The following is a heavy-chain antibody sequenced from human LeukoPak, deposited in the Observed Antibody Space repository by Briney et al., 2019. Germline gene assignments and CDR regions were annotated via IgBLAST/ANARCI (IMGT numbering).Heavy chain of an antibody. Sequence: ASVTVSFKTSGYTFTTYGISWVRQAPGQGLEWMGWISGSNGNTNYAQKFQGRVTMTTDTSTSTASMELRSLRSDDTAVYYCARIGGKAVTGTGWFDYYGMDVWGQGTTVTVSS. D-gene: IGHD6-19*01. J-gene: IGHJ6*02. CDR3: ARIGGKAVTGTGWFDYYGMDV. CDR2: ISGSNGNT. V-gene: IGHV1-18*04. CDR1: GYTFTTYG.